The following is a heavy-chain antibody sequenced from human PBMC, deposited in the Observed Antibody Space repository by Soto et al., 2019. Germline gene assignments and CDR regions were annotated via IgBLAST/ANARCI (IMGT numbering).Heavy chain of an antibody. Sequence: GASVKVSCKASGYTFTSYGISWVRQAPGQGLGWMGWISAYNGNTNYAQKLQGRVTMTTDTSTSTAYMELRSLRSDDTAVYYCARGYGSGTTPYYYYGMDVWGQGATVTVSS. V-gene: IGHV1-18*01. CDR3: ARGYGSGTTPYYYYGMDV. J-gene: IGHJ6*02. D-gene: IGHD3-10*01. CDR1: GYTFTSYG. CDR2: ISAYNGNT.